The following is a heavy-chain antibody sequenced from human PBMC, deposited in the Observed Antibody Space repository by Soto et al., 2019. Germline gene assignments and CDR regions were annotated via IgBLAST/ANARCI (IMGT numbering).Heavy chain of an antibody. V-gene: IGHV4-30-4*01. CDR2: IYYSGST. J-gene: IGHJ5*02. D-gene: IGHD4-17*01. Sequence: QVQLQESGPGLVKPSQTLSLTCTVSGGSISSGDYYWSWIRQPPGKGLEWIGYIYYSGSTYYNPSLKSRVTISVDTSKNQFSLKLSSVTAADTAVYYCARDRTDHDYGDYVIRFDPWGQGTLVTVSS. CDR1: GGSISSGDYY. CDR3: ARDRTDHDYGDYVIRFDP.